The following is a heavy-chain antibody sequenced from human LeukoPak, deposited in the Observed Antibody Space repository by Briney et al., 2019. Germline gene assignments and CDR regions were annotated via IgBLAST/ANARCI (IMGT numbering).Heavy chain of an antibody. J-gene: IGHJ4*02. CDR1: GYTFTSYD. CDR3: ARAVSQSGYSSGWYVI. D-gene: IGHD6-19*01. V-gene: IGHV1-8*01. CDR2: MNPNSGNT. Sequence: ASVKVSCKASGYTFTSYDINWVRQATGQGLEWMGWMNPNSGNTGYAQKFQGRVTMTRNTSISTAYMELSSLRSEDTAVYYCARAVSQSGYSSGWYVIWGQGTLVTVSS.